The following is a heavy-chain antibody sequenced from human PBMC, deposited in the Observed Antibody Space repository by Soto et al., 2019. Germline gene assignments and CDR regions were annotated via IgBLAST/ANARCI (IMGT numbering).Heavy chain of an antibody. CDR3: ARQRTTVVTQAYFDH. D-gene: IGHD2-21*02. CDR1: GESISSSSYY. J-gene: IGHJ4*02. CDR2: IYYSGRT. Sequence: SETLSLTCIVSGESISSSSYYWGWIRQPPGKGLEWIGSIYYSGRTYYNPSFKSRVTISIDTSKNQFSLKLSSATATDTAVYYCARQRTTVVTQAYFDHWGQGALVTVSS. V-gene: IGHV4-39*01.